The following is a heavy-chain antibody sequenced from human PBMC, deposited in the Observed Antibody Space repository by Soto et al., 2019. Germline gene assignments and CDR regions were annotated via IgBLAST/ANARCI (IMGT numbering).Heavy chain of an antibody. Sequence: PGGSLRLSCAASGFTFSSYSMNWVRQAPGKGLEWVSSISSSSSYIYYADSVKGRFTISRDNAKNSLYLQMNSLRAEDTAVYYCARTQDCSGGSCYSHWFDPWGQGTLVTVSS. CDR1: GFTFSSYS. CDR2: ISSSSSYI. CDR3: ARTQDCSGGSCYSHWFDP. J-gene: IGHJ5*02. D-gene: IGHD2-15*01. V-gene: IGHV3-21*01.